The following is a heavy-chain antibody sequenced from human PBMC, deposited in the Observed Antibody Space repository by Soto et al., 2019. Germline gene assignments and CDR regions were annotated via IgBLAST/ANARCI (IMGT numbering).Heavy chain of an antibody. CDR3: AKDPWFRAVIDY. CDR1: GFTFSSYA. Sequence: GESLKISCAASGFTFSSYAMSWVRQAPGKGLEWVSAISGSGVSTYYAKSVKGRVTISRDNSKNTLYLQMNSLRAEDTAVYYCAKDPWFRAVIDYWGQGTLVTVSS. J-gene: IGHJ4*02. D-gene: IGHD3-10*01. V-gene: IGHV3-23*01. CDR2: ISGSGVST.